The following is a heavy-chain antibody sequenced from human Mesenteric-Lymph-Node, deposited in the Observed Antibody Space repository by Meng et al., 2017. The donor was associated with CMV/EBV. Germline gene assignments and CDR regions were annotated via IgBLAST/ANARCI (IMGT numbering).Heavy chain of an antibody. Sequence: GESLKISCAASRFTFSSYWMSWVRQAPGKGLEWVANIKKDGSEKYYVDSVKGRFTISRDNARNSLYLEMNSLRAEDTAVYYCARVKWEHLDYWGQGTLVTVSS. CDR3: ARVKWEHLDY. CDR2: IKKDGSEK. CDR1: RFTFSSYW. D-gene: IGHD1-26*01. V-gene: IGHV3-7*04. J-gene: IGHJ4*02.